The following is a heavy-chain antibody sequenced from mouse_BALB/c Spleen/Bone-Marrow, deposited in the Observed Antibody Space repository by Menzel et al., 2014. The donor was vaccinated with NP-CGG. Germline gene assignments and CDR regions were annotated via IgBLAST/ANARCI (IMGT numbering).Heavy chain of an antibody. J-gene: IGHJ3*01. V-gene: IGHV4-1*02. CDR2: INPDSSTI. Sequence: VQLKESGGGLVQPGGSLKLSCAASGFDFSRYWMSWVRQAPGKGLEWIGEINPDSSTINYTPSLKDKFTISRDNAKNTLYLQMSKVRSEDTALYYCARLYYYGHFTYWGQGTLVTVSA. D-gene: IGHD1-1*01. CDR3: ARLYYYGHFTY. CDR1: GFDFSRYW.